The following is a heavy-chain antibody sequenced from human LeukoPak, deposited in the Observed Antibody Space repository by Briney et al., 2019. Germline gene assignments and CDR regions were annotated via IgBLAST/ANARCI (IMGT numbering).Heavy chain of an antibody. CDR1: GFTFSSYA. CDR2: ISYDGSNK. J-gene: IGHJ6*02. D-gene: IGHD2-15*01. Sequence: GGSLRLSCAASGFTFSSYAMHWVRQAPGKGLEWVAVISYDGSNKYYADSVKGRFTISRDNSKNTLYLQMNSLRAEDTAVYYCARPRRPTPLYGMDVWGQGTMVTVSS. CDR3: ARPRRPTPLYGMDV. V-gene: IGHV3-30-3*01.